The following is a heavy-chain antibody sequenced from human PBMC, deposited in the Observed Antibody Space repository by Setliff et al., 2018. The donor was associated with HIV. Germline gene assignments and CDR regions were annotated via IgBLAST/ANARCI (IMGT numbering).Heavy chain of an antibody. Sequence: GSLRLSCAASGFTFSTYSMTWVRQAPGKGLEWVSYISGSSSPIYYADSVKGRFTISRDNARNSLYLQLNSMRAEDTAVYYCARDRGGSYTPLDFWGQGTLVTVSS. V-gene: IGHV3-48*01. CDR3: ARDRGGSYTPLDF. CDR2: ISGSSSPI. CDR1: GFTFSTYS. D-gene: IGHD1-26*01. J-gene: IGHJ4*02.